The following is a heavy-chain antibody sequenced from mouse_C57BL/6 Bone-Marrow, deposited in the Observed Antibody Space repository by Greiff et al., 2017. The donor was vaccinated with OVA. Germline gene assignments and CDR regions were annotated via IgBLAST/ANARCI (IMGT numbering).Heavy chain of an antibody. Sequence: QVQLQQPGAELVMPGASVKLSCKASGYTFTSSWMHWVKQRPGQGLEWIGEIDPSDSYTHYTHKFKGKSTLTVDKSSSTAYMQLSSLTSEDSAVYYCARGYLYYFDYWGQGTTRTVSS. J-gene: IGHJ2*01. V-gene: IGHV1-69*01. D-gene: IGHD2-2*01. CDR1: GYTFTSSW. CDR2: IDPSDSYT. CDR3: ARGYLYYFDY.